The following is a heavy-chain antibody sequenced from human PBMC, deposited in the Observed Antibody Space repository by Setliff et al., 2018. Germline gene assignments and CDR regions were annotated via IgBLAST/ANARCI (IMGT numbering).Heavy chain of an antibody. D-gene: IGHD3-3*01. V-gene: IGHV1-69*08. CDR1: GGTFSIYT. Sequence: ASVKVSCKASGGTFSIYTISWVRQAPGQGLEWMGRIIPIFGTANYAQKFQGRVTITADKPTSTAYMELSSLRSEDTAVYYCAISTIFGVVSPTPDAFDIWGQGTMVTVSS. CDR3: AISTIFGVVSPTPDAFDI. CDR2: IIPIFGTA. J-gene: IGHJ3*02.